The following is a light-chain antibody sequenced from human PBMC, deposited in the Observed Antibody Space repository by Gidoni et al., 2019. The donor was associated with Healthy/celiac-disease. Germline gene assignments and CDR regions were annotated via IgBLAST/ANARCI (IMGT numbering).Light chain of an antibody. CDR2: WAS. CDR3: QQYYSTPWT. CDR1: QSVLYSSNNKNY. V-gene: IGKV4-1*01. Sequence: DIVMTQSPDSLAVSLGERATINCKSSQSVLYSSNNKNYLAWYQQKPGQPPKLLIYWASTRESGVPDRFSGSGSGTDFTLTIISLQAEDVAVYYCQQYYSTPWTFGRXTKVEIK. J-gene: IGKJ1*01.